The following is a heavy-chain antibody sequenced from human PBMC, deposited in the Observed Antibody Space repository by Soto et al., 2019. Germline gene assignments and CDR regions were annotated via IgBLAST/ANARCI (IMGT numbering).Heavy chain of an antibody. D-gene: IGHD2-15*01. J-gene: IGHJ4*02. V-gene: IGHV3-7*01. CDR2: IKQDGSEK. Sequence: EVQLVESGGGLVQPGGSLRLSCAASGFTFSSYWMSWVRQAPGKGLEWVANIKQDGSEKYYVDSVKGRFTISRDNAKNSLYLHMNSLRAEDTAVYYCARHGKDIVVVVAATSYFDYWGQGTLVTVSS. CDR1: GFTFSSYW. CDR3: ARHGKDIVVVVAATSYFDY.